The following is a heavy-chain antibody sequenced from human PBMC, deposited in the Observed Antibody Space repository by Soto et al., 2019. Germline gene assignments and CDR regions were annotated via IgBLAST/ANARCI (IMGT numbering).Heavy chain of an antibody. CDR3: ARTYYYDSPLYGMDV. V-gene: IGHV3-23*01. J-gene: IGHJ6*02. CDR1: GFTFSNYA. Sequence: LRLSCAASGFTFSNYAMSWVRQAPGKGLEWVSATSGSGGSRYYADFVKDRFTISRDNSKNTLYLQMNSLRAEDTAVYYCARTYYYDSPLYGMDVWGQGTTVTVSS. CDR2: TSGSGGSR. D-gene: IGHD3-22*01.